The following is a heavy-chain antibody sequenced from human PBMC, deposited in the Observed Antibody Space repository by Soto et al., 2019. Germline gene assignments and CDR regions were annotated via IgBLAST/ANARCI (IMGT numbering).Heavy chain of an antibody. CDR2: INPNSGGT. CDR1: VYTFTGYY. CDR3: ARDLLPSSGYYYDY. J-gene: IGHJ4*02. Sequence: GXSLKVSCKASVYTFTGYYMHWVRQAPGQGLEWMGWINPNSGGTNYAQKFQGRVTMTRDTSISTAYMELSRLRSDDTAVYYCARDLLPSSGYYYDYWGQGTLVTASS. D-gene: IGHD3-22*01. V-gene: IGHV1-2*02.